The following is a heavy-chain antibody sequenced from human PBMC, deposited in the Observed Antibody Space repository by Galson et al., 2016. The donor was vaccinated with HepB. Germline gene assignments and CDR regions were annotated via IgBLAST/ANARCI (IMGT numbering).Heavy chain of an antibody. V-gene: IGHV1-24*01. J-gene: IGHJ5*02. CDR1: GYTLTELS. CDR2: FDPEDGET. CDR3: ARGRVYRWELPGTTDP. D-gene: IGHD2-15*01. Sequence: SVKVSCKVSGYTLTELSMHWVRQAPGKGLEWMGGFDPEDGETIYAQKFQGRVTLTADESTSNVYMELSSLTSEDPAVYYCARGRVYRWELPGTTDPWGQGTLVIVSA.